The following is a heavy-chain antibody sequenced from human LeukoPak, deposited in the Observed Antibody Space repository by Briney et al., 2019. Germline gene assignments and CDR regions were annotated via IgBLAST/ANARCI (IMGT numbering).Heavy chain of an antibody. J-gene: IGHJ1*01. V-gene: IGHV4-59*12. CDR3: AGDRGYCSGGGCYGPRNCKH. Sequence: SETLSLTCTVSGGSSSSYYWSWIRQPPGKGLEWIGYIYYSGSTNYNPSLKSRVTISVDTSKNQFSLKLSSVTAADTAVYYCAGDRGYCSGGGCYGPRNCKHWGQGTLVTVSS. CDR2: IYYSGST. D-gene: IGHD2-15*01. CDR1: GGSSSSYY.